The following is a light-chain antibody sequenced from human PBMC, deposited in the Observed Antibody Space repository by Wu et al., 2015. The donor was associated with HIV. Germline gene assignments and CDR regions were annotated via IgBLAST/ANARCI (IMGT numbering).Light chain of an antibody. J-gene: IGKJ1*01. V-gene: IGKV3-20*01. CDR3: QQYGSSPGT. Sequence: EIVLTQSPATLSLSPGEKATLSCRASQSVGSYLAWYQKKPGQAPRLLIYNASDRATGIPARFSGSGSGTDFTLTISRLEPEDFAVYYCQQYGSSPGTFGQGTKVEIK. CDR1: QSVGSY. CDR2: NAS.